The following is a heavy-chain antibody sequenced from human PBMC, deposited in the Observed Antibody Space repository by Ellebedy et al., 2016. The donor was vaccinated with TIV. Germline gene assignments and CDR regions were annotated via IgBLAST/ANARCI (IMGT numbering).Heavy chain of an antibody. CDR3: ARDGIVATKAFDI. CDR1: GFTFRSYG. Sequence: GGSLRLSCAASGFTFRSYGMHWVRQAPGKGLEWVAVIWYDGRNKYNADSVKGRFPFSRENSKNTFYLQLTSLRVEYTVVYYCARDGIVATKAFDIWGQGTMVTVSS. V-gene: IGHV3-33*01. J-gene: IGHJ3*02. CDR2: IWYDGRNK. D-gene: IGHD5-12*01.